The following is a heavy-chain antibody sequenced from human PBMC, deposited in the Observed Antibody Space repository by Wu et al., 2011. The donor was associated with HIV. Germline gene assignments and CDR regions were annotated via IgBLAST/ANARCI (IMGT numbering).Heavy chain of an antibody. V-gene: IGHV1-46*01. CDR3: ARDQHPGGYYYGMDV. CDR1: GYTFTSYY. D-gene: IGHD2-15*01. CDR2: INPSGGST. Sequence: QVQLVQSGAEVKKPGASVKVSCKASGYTFTSYYMHWVRQAPGQGLEWMGIINPSGGSTSYAQKFQGRVTMTRDTSTSTVYMELSSLRSEDTAVYYCARDQHPGGYYYGMDVWAKGPRSPSP. J-gene: IGHJ6*02.